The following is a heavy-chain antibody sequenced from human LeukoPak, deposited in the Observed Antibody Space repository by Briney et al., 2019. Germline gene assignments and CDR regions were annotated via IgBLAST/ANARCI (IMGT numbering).Heavy chain of an antibody. D-gene: IGHD5-12*01. Sequence: PSETLSLTCSVSIGSISSSNYMSWVRQAPGKGLEWVSVIYSGGSTYYADSVKGRFTISRDNSKNTLYLQMNSLRAEDTAVYYCARAVGTHRRHIVATGYYFDYWGQGTLVTVSS. CDR3: ARAVGTHRRHIVATGYYFDY. V-gene: IGHV3-53*01. CDR1: IGSISSSNY. J-gene: IGHJ4*02. CDR2: IYSGGST.